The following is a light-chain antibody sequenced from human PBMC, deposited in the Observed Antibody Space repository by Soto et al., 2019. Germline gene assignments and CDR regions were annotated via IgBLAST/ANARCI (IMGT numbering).Light chain of an antibody. Sequence: EIVLAQSPGTLSLSPGQRATLSCRASQSVNSNYLVWYQLKPGQAPRLLISNASRRATGIPDRFSGSGSGTDFTLTISSLEPEDFAVYYCQQYGSSPVTFGPGTKVEIK. J-gene: IGKJ3*01. CDR3: QQYGSSPVT. CDR2: NAS. V-gene: IGKV3-20*01. CDR1: QSVNSNY.